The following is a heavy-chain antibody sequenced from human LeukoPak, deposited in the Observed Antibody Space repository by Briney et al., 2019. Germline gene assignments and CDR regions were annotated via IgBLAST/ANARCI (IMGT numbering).Heavy chain of an antibody. J-gene: IGHJ3*02. Sequence: GGSLRLSCEASGFIFSNYWMTWVRQAPGKVLEWLANLKQDGSENYYGDSVTGRFTISRDNAKNSLYLQMNSLRAEDTAVYYCARVYSGSYFPAAFDIWGQGTMVTVSS. V-gene: IGHV3-7*01. CDR3: ARVYSGSYFPAAFDI. CDR1: GFIFSNYW. CDR2: LKQDGSEN. D-gene: IGHD1-26*01.